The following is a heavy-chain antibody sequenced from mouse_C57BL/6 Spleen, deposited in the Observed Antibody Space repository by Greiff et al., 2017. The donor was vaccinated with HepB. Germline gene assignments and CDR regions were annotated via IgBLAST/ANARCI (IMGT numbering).Heavy chain of an antibody. CDR3: ARNGLRGYFDY. Sequence: EVQLQQSGPELVKPGASVKISCKASGYSFTGYYMNWVKQSPKKSLEWIGEINPSTGGTTYNQKFKAKATLTVDKSSSTAYMQLKSLTSEDSAVYYCARNGLRGYFDYWGQGTTLTVSS. CDR1: GYSFTGYY. V-gene: IGHV1-42*01. J-gene: IGHJ2*01. D-gene: IGHD3-1*01. CDR2: INPSTGGT.